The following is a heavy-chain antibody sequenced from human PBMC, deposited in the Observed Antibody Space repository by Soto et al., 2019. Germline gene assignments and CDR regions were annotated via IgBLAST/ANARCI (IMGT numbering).Heavy chain of an antibody. CDR1: GGSFSGYY. CDR2: INHSGST. Sequence: SXTLSLTCAVYGGSFSGYYWSWIRQPPVKGLEWIGEINHSGSTNYNPSLKSRVTISVDTSKNQFSLKLSSVTAADTAVYYCARALGGSSTSCPRYWGQGTLVTVSS. V-gene: IGHV4-34*01. J-gene: IGHJ4*02. CDR3: ARALGGSSTSCPRY. D-gene: IGHD2-2*01.